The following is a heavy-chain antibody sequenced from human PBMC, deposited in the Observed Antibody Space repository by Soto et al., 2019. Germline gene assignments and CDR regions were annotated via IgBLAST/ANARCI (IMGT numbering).Heavy chain of an antibody. V-gene: IGHV3-33*01. J-gene: IGHJ6*02. Sequence: GGSLRLSCAASGFTFSSYGMHWVRQAPGKGLEWVAVIWYDGSNKYYADSVKGRFTISRDNSKNTLYLQMNSLRAEDTAVYYCARVNGGSYYYYYYGMDVWGQGTTDTVSS. CDR3: ARVNGGSYYYYYYGMDV. CDR2: IWYDGSNK. CDR1: GFTFSSYG. D-gene: IGHD1-26*01.